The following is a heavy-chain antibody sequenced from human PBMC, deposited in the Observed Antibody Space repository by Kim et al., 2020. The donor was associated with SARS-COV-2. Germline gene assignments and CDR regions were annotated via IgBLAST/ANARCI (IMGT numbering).Heavy chain of an antibody. CDR3: ARAVNPPGGFDY. V-gene: IGHV4-34*01. J-gene: IGHJ4*02. D-gene: IGHD5-12*01. Sequence: NYNPSLKSRVTISVDTSKNQFSLKLSSVTAADTAVYYCARAVNPPGGFDYWGQGTLVTVSS.